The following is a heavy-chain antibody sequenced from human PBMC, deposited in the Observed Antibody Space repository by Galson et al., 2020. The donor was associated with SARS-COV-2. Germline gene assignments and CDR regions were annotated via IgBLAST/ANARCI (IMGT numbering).Heavy chain of an antibody. CDR1: GYTFTSYG. D-gene: IGHD4-17*01. V-gene: IGHV1-18*01. Sequence: ASVKVSCKASGYTFTSYGISWVRQAPGQGLEWMGWISAYNGNTNYAQKLQGRVTMTTDTSTSTAYMELRSLRSDDTAVYYCARTGMGYGDYGEWGWFDPWGQGTLVTVSS. J-gene: IGHJ5*02. CDR3: ARTGMGYGDYGEWGWFDP. CDR2: ISAYNGNT.